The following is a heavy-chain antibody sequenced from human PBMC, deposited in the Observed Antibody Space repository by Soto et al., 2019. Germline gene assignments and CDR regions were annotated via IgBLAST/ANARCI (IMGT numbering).Heavy chain of an antibody. CDR3: AGYSSSWYRWFDP. D-gene: IGHD6-13*01. CDR2: IYYSGST. Sequence: SETLSLTCTVSGGSISSYYWSWIRQPPGKGLEWIGYIYYSGSTNYNPSLKSRVTISVDTSKNQFSLKLSSVTAADTAVYYCAGYSSSWYRWFDPWGQGTLVTVS. CDR1: GGSISSYY. J-gene: IGHJ5*02. V-gene: IGHV4-59*01.